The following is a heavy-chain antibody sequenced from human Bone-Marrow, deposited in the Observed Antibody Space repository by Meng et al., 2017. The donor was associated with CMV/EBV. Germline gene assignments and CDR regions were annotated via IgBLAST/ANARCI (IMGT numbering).Heavy chain of an antibody. CDR1: GFTVSSNY. J-gene: IGHJ6*02. CDR2: IYSGGST. Sequence: LTCAPSGFTVSSNYMSCVRQAPGKGLEWVSVIYSGGSTYYADSVKGRFTISRDNSKNTLYLQMNSLRAEDTAVYYCARDRHDYSNYEGYSYGMDVWGQGTTVTVSS. D-gene: IGHD4-11*01. CDR3: ARDRHDYSNYEGYSYGMDV. V-gene: IGHV3-66*02.